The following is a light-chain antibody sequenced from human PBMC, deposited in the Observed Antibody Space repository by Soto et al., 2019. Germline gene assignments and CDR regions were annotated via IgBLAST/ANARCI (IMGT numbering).Light chain of an antibody. J-gene: IGKJ4*01. CDR1: QSIRSS. CDR2: SAS. Sequence: DIQMTQSPSSLSASVGDRVTITFRAIQSIRSSLNWYQQKPGKAPKLLIYSASSLQSGVPSRFSGSGSGTDFTLTISSLPPEDFETYYCQQSYSNPLTFGGGTKVDIK. CDR3: QQSYSNPLT. V-gene: IGKV1-39*01.